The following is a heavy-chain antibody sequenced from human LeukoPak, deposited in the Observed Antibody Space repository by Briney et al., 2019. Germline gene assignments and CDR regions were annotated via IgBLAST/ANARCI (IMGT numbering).Heavy chain of an antibody. CDR2: ISAYNGHT. D-gene: IGHD6-19*01. V-gene: IGHV1-18*01. Sequence: GASVKVPCKASGYTFTDYGISWVRQAPGQGLEWMGWISAYNGHTNYAQNLQGRVTMTTDTSTTTAYMEVRSLRSDDTAVYYCARDREQWRANLYAMDVWGQGTTVTVSS. CDR1: GYTFTDYG. J-gene: IGHJ6*02. CDR3: ARDREQWRANLYAMDV.